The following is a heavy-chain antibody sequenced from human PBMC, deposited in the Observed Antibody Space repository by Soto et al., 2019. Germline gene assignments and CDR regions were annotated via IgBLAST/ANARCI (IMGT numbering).Heavy chain of an antibody. V-gene: IGHV4-34*01. D-gene: IGHD1-7*01. CDR2: INHGGST. J-gene: IGHJ3*02. Sequence: QVQLQQWGAGLLKPSETLSLTCAVYGGSFSGYYWSWIRQRLGKGLEWLGEINHGGSTNYNPSLKSPVTISVDTSKNQFSLRLRSVTAADTGVYYCAREYRAGTTGASRIDIWGQGTMVTVSS. CDR1: GGSFSGYY. CDR3: AREYRAGTTGASRIDI.